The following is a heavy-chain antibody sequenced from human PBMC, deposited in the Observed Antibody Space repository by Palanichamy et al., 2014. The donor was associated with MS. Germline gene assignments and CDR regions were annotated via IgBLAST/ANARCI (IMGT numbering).Heavy chain of an antibody. D-gene: IGHD3-10*01. J-gene: IGHJ4*02. Sequence: EVQLVESGGGLVQPGGSLRLSCAASGFTFNSFSMNWVRQAPGKGLEWLSYISSSSSSTIYYLDSVKGRFTVSRDNAKNSLYLQLNSLRDEDTAVYYCARDRATVRGVFDYWGQGTLVIVSS. V-gene: IGHV3-48*02. CDR1: GFTFNSFS. CDR3: ARDRATVRGVFDY. CDR2: ISSSSSSTI.